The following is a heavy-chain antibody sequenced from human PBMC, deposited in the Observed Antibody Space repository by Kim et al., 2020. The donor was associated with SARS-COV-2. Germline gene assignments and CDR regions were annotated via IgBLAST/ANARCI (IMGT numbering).Heavy chain of an antibody. CDR2: INHSGST. V-gene: IGHV4-34*01. J-gene: IGHJ1*01. CDR3: ARGGHSSSWGDRREDFQH. D-gene: IGHD6-13*01. Sequence: SETLSLTCAVYGGSFSGYYWSWIRQPPGKGLEWIGEINHSGSTNYNPSLKSRVSISVDTSKNQFSLKLSSVTAADTAVYYCARGGHSSSWGDRREDFQHWGQGTLVTVSS. CDR1: GGSFSGYY.